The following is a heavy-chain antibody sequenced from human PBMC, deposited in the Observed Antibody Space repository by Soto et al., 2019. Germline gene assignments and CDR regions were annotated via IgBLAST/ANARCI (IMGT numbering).Heavy chain of an antibody. V-gene: IGHV1-2*04. J-gene: IGHJ6*02. CDR1: GYIFTNYY. D-gene: IGHD1-20*01. CDR3: ARMSEYKWPYYYYGMDV. Sequence: GASVKVSCKASGYIFTNYYIHWVRQAPGQGLEWMAIINPLPTSGSTNYAQKFQGWVTMTRDTSISTAYMELSRLRSDDTAVYYCARMSEYKWPYYYYGMDVWGQGTTVTVSS. CDR2: INPLPTSGST.